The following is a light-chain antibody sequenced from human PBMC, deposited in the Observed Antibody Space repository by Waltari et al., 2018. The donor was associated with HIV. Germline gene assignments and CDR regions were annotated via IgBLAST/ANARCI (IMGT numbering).Light chain of an antibody. CDR1: ILAAKY. J-gene: IGLJ2*01. Sequence: SYGLPPPFSVSVSPGHKARITCPGDILAAKYSRWFQQKPGQAPVLVMFKDTQRPSGIPERFSGSTSGITITLTIIGAQVEDEADYYCYAAADNKAIFGGGTKLTVL. CDR2: KDT. CDR3: YAAADNKAI. V-gene: IGLV3-27*01.